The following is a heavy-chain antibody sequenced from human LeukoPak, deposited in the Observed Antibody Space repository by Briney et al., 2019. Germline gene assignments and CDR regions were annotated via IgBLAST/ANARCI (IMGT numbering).Heavy chain of an antibody. CDR1: GYGFTSYY. CDR2: INPSVGGT. D-gene: IGHD3-10*01. V-gene: IGHV1-46*03. J-gene: IGHJ4*02. CDR3: ARHGSGRYYPAEGRVDY. Sequence: ASVKVSCKAFGYGFTSYYIHWVRQAPGQGLEWMGVINPSVGGTTYARKFQGRVTMTRDTSTSTVYMELSSLRSEDTAVYYCARHGSGRYYPAEGRVDYWGQGTLVTVSS.